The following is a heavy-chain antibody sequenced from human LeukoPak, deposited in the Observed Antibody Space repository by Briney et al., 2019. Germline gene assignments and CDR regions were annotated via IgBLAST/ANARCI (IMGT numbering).Heavy chain of an antibody. CDR2: IRYDGSNK. Sequence: GGSLRLSCAASGFTFSSYGMHWGRQAPGRGLEWVAFIRYDGSNKYYADSVKGRFTISRDNSKNTLHLQMNSLRAEDTAVYYCAKDRGLTGDLRGFDYWGQGTLVTVSS. V-gene: IGHV3-30*02. J-gene: IGHJ4*02. D-gene: IGHD7-27*01. CDR1: GFTFSSYG. CDR3: AKDRGLTGDLRGFDY.